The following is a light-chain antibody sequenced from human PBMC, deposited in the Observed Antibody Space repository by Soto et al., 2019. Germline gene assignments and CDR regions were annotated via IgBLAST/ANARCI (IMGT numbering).Light chain of an antibody. CDR3: QQYHSYSLT. CDR1: QSISSW. V-gene: IGKV1-5*03. J-gene: IGKJ4*01. CDR2: KAS. Sequence: DIPMTQSPSTLSASVGDRVTITCRASQSISSWLAWYQQKPGKAPKVLIYKASNLESGVPSRFSGSGSGTEFTLTISSLQPDDFATYYCQQYHSYSLTFGGGTKLESK.